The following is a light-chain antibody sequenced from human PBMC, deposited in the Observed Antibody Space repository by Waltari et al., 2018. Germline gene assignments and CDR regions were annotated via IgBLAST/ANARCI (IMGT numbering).Light chain of an antibody. V-gene: IGLV3-10*01. J-gene: IGLJ3*02. Sequence: SYELTQSPSVSVSPGQTATITCPGDALPKKHAYWYQQKSGQAPVLVIYKDTKRPSGIPEKFSGSSTGTMATLTISGAQVEDEGDYYCYSAEISGKLWAFGGGTKLTVL. CDR1: ALPKKH. CDR2: KDT. CDR3: YSAEISGKLWA.